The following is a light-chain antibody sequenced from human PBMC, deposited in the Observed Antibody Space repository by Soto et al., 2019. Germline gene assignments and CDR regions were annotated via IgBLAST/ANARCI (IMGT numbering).Light chain of an antibody. CDR3: QQYESSPIT. Sequence: EVVLTQSPATLSLSPGESATLSFMASESVASPNLAWYQQKPGQAPRLLIYGTSIRATGIPDRFSGSGSETDFTLTVNRLEPEDFAVYYCQQYESSPITFGQGTRLEIK. V-gene: IGKV3-20*01. J-gene: IGKJ5*01. CDR1: ESVASPN. CDR2: GTS.